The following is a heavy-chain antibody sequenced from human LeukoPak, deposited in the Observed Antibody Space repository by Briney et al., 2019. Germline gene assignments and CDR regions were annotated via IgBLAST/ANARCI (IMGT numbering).Heavy chain of an antibody. D-gene: IGHD1-26*01. V-gene: IGHV1-18*01. CDR1: GYTFTSYA. CDR2: ISAYNGNT. Sequence: ASVKVSCKASGYTFTSYAISWVRQAPGRELEWMGWISAYNGNTNYAQTFQGRVTMTTDTSTSTAYMDLRSLRSDDTAVYYCARDEEWELPNYYYYGMDVWGQGTTVTVSS. J-gene: IGHJ6*02. CDR3: ARDEEWELPNYYYYGMDV.